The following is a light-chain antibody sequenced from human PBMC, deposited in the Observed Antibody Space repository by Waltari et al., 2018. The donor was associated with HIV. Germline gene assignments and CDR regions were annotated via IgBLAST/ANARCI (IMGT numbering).Light chain of an antibody. V-gene: IGLV1-40*01. Sequence: QSVLTQPPSVSGAPGQRVTIPCTGSSSNIGSGYDVHWYQQLPGTAPKLLISGNNNRPSGVPDRFSASKSGTSASLAITGLQVEDEADYYCHSYDSSLSGYVFGTGTKVTV. CDR2: GNN. J-gene: IGLJ1*01. CDR3: HSYDSSLSGYV. CDR1: SSNIGSGYD.